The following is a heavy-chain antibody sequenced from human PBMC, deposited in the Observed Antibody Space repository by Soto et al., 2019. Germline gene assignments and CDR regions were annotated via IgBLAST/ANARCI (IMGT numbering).Heavy chain of an antibody. CDR3: ARRTPVWFDP. V-gene: IGHV1-69*02. CDR1: GGTFSSYT. CDR2: IIPILGIT. Sequence: SVKVSCKASGGTFSSYTISWVRQAPGQGLEWMGWIIPILGITNYSQIFKDRVTITRDTSASTAYMELSSLSSEDTAVYYCARRTPVWFDPWGKGTLVTVS. J-gene: IGHJ5*02.